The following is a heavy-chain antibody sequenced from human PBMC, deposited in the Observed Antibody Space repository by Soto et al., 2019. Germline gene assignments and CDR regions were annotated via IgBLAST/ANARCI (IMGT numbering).Heavy chain of an antibody. CDR3: ARGWALAARSPDALDI. CDR1: GFTFSSYG. D-gene: IGHD6-6*01. J-gene: IGHJ3*02. CDR2: IWYDGSNK. V-gene: IGHV3-33*01. Sequence: PGGSLRLSCAASGFTFSSYGMHWVRQAPGKGLEWVAVIWYDGSNKYYADSVKGRFTISRDNSKNTLYLQMNSLRAEDTAVYYCARGWALAARSPDALDIWGQGTMVTVSS.